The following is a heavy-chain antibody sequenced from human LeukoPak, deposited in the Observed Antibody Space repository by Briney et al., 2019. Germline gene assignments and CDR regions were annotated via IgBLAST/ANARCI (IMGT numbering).Heavy chain of an antibody. Sequence: ASVKVSCKASGGTFSSYAISWVRQAPGQGLEWMGGIIPIFGTANYAQKFQGRVTITADESTSTAYMELSSLRSEDTAVYYCAGDLLNDYGDPAGNWGQGTLVTVSS. CDR1: GGTFSSYA. CDR2: IIPIFGTA. CDR3: AGDLLNDYGDPAGN. J-gene: IGHJ4*02. V-gene: IGHV1-69*13. D-gene: IGHD4-17*01.